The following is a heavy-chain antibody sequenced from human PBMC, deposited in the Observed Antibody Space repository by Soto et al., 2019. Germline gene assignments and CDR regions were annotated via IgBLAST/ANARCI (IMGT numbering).Heavy chain of an antibody. CDR2: INPSGGSA. CDR3: ARDYLSSKLSLSYFDF. J-gene: IGHJ4*02. Sequence: QVQLVQSGAEVTRPGASVKVSCKASGYSFISHYIHWVRQAPGQGLEWMGFINPSGGSATLAQKFQGRVTMTRDTSTSTVYMELTILRSEDAAVYYCARDYLSSKLSLSYFDFWGQGTLVTDSS. CDR1: GYSFISHY. V-gene: IGHV1-46*01. D-gene: IGHD2-2*01.